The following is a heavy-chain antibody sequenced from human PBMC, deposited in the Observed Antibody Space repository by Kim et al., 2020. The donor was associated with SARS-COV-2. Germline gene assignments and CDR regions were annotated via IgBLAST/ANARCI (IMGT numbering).Heavy chain of an antibody. Sequence: PCLKSRVTISVDTAKNQFSRKLSSVTAADTAVYYCARDFGARASQNWFDPWGQGTLVTVSS. D-gene: IGHD3-16*01. J-gene: IGHJ5*02. V-gene: IGHV4-59*01. CDR3: ARDFGARASQNWFDP.